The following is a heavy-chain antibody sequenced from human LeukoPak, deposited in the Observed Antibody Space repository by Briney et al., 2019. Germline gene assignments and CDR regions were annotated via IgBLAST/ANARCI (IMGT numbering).Heavy chain of an antibody. CDR2: LYSDGNT. CDR3: ARGVEPLAANSLAY. V-gene: IGHV3-53*01. J-gene: IGHJ4*02. D-gene: IGHD2-15*01. Sequence: PGGSLRLSSAASRCTVIIYNMTTVRQAPGKGLEWVSVLYSDGNTKYADYVQCRFTISRANSMNTLYLEMNSLSRDDTAVYYIARGVEPLAANSLAYWGQGTLVTVSS. CDR1: RCTVIIYN.